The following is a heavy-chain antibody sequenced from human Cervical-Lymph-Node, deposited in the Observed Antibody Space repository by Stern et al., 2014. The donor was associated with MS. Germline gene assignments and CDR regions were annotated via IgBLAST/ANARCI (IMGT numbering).Heavy chain of an antibody. D-gene: IGHD2-15*01. J-gene: IGHJ6*02. Sequence: VQLVESGGGLVKPGGSLRLSCAASGFTFSDYYMSWIRQAPGKGLEWVSYISSSGTTIYYADSVKGRFTISRDNAKNSLYLQMNSLRAEDTAVYYCARDLYCSVGSCYYDYYYYGMDVWGQGTTVTVSS. V-gene: IGHV3-11*01. CDR1: GFTFSDYY. CDR2: ISSSGTTI. CDR3: ARDLYCSVGSCYYDYYYYGMDV.